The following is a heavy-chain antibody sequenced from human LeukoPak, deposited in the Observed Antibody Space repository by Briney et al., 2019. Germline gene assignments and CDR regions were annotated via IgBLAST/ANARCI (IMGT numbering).Heavy chain of an antibody. Sequence: GGSLRLSCAASGFTVRGIYMTWVRQAPGKGLEWVSVIYSNGNTYYADSVKGRFTISRDNSKNTLYLQMNSLRAEDTAVYYCASGQLVIAFDIWGQGTMVTVSS. CDR3: ASGQLVIAFDI. J-gene: IGHJ3*02. CDR1: GFTVRGIY. V-gene: IGHV3-53*01. CDR2: IYSNGNT. D-gene: IGHD6-13*01.